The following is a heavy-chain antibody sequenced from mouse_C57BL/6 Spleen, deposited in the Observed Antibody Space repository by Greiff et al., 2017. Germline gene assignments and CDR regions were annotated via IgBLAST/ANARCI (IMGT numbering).Heavy chain of an antibody. D-gene: IGHD2-4*01. CDR2: IYPSDSET. J-gene: IGHJ3*01. CDR3: ARRREFYYNSLAWFAY. CDR1: GYTFTSYW. V-gene: IGHV1-61*01. Sequence: QVQLQQPGAELVRPGSSVKLSCKASGYTFTSYWMDWVKQRPGQGLEWIGNIYPSDSETHYNQKFKDKATLTVDKSSSTAYMQLSSLTSEDSAVYYCARRREFYYNSLAWFAYWGQGTLVTVSA.